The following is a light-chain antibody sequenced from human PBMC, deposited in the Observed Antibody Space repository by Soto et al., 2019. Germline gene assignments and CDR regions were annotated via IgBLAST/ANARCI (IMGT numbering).Light chain of an antibody. CDR3: SPWDDNLSTWL. CDR1: NSNVGSNS. CDR2: SDN. V-gene: IGLV1-44*01. J-gene: IGLJ3*02. Sequence: QAVLTQPPSASGTPGQRGTSSCSGSNSNVGSNSVNWYQQLPGMAPKLLLYSDNQRPSGVPDRFSGSKSGSSASLAISGLQSEDEADYHCSPWDDNLSTWLFGGGTKLTVL.